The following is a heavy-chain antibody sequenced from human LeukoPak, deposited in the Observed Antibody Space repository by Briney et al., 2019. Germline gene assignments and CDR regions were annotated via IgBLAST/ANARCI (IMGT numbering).Heavy chain of an antibody. D-gene: IGHD6-19*01. V-gene: IGHV4-31*03. J-gene: IGHJ4*02. CDR2: IYYSGST. CDR1: GGSISSGGYY. Sequence: SETLSLTCTVSGGSISSGGYYWSWIRQHPGKGLEWIGYIYYSGSTYYNPSLKSRVTISVDTSKNQFSLKLSSVTAADTAVYYCARELRSSVAGPEYYFDYWGQGTLVTVSS. CDR3: ARELRSSVAGPEYYFDY.